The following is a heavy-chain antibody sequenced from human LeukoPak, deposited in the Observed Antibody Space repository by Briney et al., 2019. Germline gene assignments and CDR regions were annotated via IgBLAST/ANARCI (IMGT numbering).Heavy chain of an antibody. J-gene: IGHJ5*02. CDR1: GYTFIIHW. CDR3: ARDNSVGGIAWWFDP. V-gene: IGHV1-46*01. Sequence: ASVKVSCKASGYTFIIHWMHWVRQAPGQGLEWVGLINPTGTTTLYAQKFQGRITLTRDMSATTDYMELSSLTSEDTAVYYCARDNSVGGIAWWFDPWGQGTLVTVSS. D-gene: IGHD1-26*01. CDR2: INPTGTTT.